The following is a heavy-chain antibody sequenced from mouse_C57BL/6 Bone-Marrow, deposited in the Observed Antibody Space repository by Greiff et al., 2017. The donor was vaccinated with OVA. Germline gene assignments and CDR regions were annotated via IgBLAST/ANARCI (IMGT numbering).Heavy chain of an antibody. D-gene: IGHD1-1*01. CDR2: FYPGSGSI. V-gene: IGHV1-62-2*01. Sequence: VQLQQSGAELVKPGASVKLSCKASGYTFTEYTIHWVKQRPGQGLEWIGWFYPGSGSIKYNEKFKDKATLTADKSSSTVYMELSRLTSEGSAVYFCARHEGDYYGSGLYAMDYWGQGTSVTVSS. J-gene: IGHJ4*01. CDR3: ARHEGDYYGSGLYAMDY. CDR1: GYTFTEYT.